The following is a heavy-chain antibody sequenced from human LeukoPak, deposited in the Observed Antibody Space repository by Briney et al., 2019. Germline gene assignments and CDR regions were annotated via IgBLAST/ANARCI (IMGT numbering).Heavy chain of an antibody. CDR1: GGSFSGYY. Sequence: SETLSLACAVYGGSFSGYYWSWIRKPPGKGLKWIGEINHSRSTNNNPSLKSRVTISVDTSKNQFSLKLSSVTAADTAVYYCARTAAGLAIGDYYYGMDVWGKGTTVTVSS. J-gene: IGHJ6*04. CDR3: ARTAAGLAIGDYYYGMDV. V-gene: IGHV4-34*01. CDR2: INHSRST. D-gene: IGHD6-13*01.